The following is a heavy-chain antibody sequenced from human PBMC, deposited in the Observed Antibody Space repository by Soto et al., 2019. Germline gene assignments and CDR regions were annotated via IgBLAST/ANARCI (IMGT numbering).Heavy chain of an antibody. J-gene: IGHJ5*02. V-gene: IGHV4-39*01. CDR3: ARLTQCPGIVVVPAGGCWFDP. Sequence: SETPSLTCTVSGGSVCSSSYDGGWIRQPPGKGLEWIGSIYYSGSTYYNPSLKSRVTISVDTSKNQFSLKLSSVTAADTAVYYCARLTQCPGIVVVPAGGCWFDPGGQGTLVTVSS. D-gene: IGHD2-2*01. CDR1: GGSVCSSSYD. CDR2: IYYSGST.